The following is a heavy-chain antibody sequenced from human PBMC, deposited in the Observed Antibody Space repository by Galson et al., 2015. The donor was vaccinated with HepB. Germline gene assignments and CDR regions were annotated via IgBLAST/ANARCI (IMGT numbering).Heavy chain of an antibody. CDR1: GFTFSSYA. Sequence: SLRLSCAASGFTFSSYAMHWVRQAPGKGLEWVAVISYDGSNKYYADSVKGRFTISRDNSENTLYLQMNSLRAEDTAVYYCARTLEYDFWSGYYGFDYWGQGTLVTVSS. V-gene: IGHV3-30-3*01. CDR2: ISYDGSNK. D-gene: IGHD3-3*01. J-gene: IGHJ4*02. CDR3: ARTLEYDFWSGYYGFDY.